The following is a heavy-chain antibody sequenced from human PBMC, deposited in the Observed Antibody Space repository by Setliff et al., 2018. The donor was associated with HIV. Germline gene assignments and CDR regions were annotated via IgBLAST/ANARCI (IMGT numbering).Heavy chain of an antibody. D-gene: IGHD3-3*01. CDR2: INTNTGNP. CDR3: TRDHTPPPNYDFWSGQIDLRNIFYYMDV. V-gene: IGHV7-4-1*01. Sequence: ASVKVSCKASGYSLTSYSINWVRQAPGQGFEWMGYINTNTGNPTYAQGFTGRFVFSVDTPVSTAYLQIFSLKAEDTAVYYCTRDHTPPPNYDFWSGQIDLRNIFYYMDVWGTGSPVTVSS. J-gene: IGHJ6*03. CDR1: GYSLTSYS.